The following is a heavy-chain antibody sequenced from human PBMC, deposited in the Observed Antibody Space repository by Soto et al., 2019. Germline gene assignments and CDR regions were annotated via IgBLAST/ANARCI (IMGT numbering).Heavy chain of an antibody. V-gene: IGHV4-31*03. CDR3: ARAGGYVESYLSGFNY. D-gene: IGHD3-10*01. J-gene: IGHJ4*02. Sequence: PYTVAEDSIVSGGYYWSWIRQHPGKGLEWIGYVYYSGSTDYNPSLKSRITISLDTSKNQFSLNLNSVTAGDTAVYYCARAGGYVESYLSGFNYWSQGALVTVSS. CDR1: EDSIVSGGYY. CDR2: VYYSGST.